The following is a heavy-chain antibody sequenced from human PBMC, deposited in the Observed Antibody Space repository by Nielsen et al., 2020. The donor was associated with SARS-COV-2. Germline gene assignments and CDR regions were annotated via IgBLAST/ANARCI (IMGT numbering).Heavy chain of an antibody. V-gene: IGHV1-2*06. CDR2: INPNSGAT. Sequence: ASVKVSCKASGYTFTGYYVHWVRQAPGQGLEWMGRINPNSGATNYAQKFQGRVTVTRDTSISTAYMELTRLRSDDTAVYYCARGGSIPARPLDYWGLGTLVTVSS. D-gene: IGHD6-6*01. J-gene: IGHJ4*02. CDR1: GYTFTGYY. CDR3: ARGGSIPARPLDY.